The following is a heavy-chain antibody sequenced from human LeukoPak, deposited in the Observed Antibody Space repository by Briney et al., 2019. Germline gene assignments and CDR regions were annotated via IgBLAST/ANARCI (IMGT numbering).Heavy chain of an antibody. V-gene: IGHV3-64*01. CDR1: GFTFSTCA. D-gene: IGHD3-22*01. CDR3: ARNHYDSSGYYFGDY. J-gene: IGHJ4*02. Sequence: GGSLRLSCAASGFTFSTCAMHWVRQAPGKGLEYVSTISSNGGTTYYGNSVKGRFTISRDNSKNTLYLQMGSLRAEDLAVYYCARNHYDSSGYYFGDYWGQGTLVTVSS. CDR2: ISSNGGTT.